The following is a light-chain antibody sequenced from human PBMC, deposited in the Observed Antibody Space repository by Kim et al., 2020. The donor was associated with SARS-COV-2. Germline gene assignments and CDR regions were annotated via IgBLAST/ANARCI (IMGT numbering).Light chain of an antibody. CDR2: GAS. J-gene: IGKJ5*01. Sequence: PGDRANLSCRASQSVDNHLAWYQQKAGQPPRLIIYGASKRATGVPARFSGSGSGTDFTLTINNLEPEDFAVYYCQQRDTWITFGQGTRLEIK. CDR1: QSVDNH. V-gene: IGKV3-11*01. CDR3: QQRDTWIT.